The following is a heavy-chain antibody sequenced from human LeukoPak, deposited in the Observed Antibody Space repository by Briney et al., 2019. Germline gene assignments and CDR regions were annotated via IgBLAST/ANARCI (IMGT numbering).Heavy chain of an antibody. CDR2: ISGSGGST. D-gene: IGHD3-10*01. Sequence: GGSLRLSCAASGFTFSSYGMSWVRQAPGEGLEWVSAISGSGGSTYYADSVKGRFTISRDNSKNTLYLQMNSLRAEDTAVYYCAKDNVLLWFGEDHDYWGQGTLVTVSS. CDR3: AKDNVLLWFGEDHDY. J-gene: IGHJ4*02. CDR1: GFTFSSYG. V-gene: IGHV3-23*01.